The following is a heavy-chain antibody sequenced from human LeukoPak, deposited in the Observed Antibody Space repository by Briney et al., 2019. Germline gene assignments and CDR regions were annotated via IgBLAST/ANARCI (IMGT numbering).Heavy chain of an antibody. CDR2: INPNSGGT. J-gene: IGHJ6*03. D-gene: IGHD4-17*01. CDR3: ATNLHTTAGYYYYYYMDV. CDR1: GYTFTCYY. Sequence: ASVKVSCKASGYTFTCYYMHWVRQAPGQGLEWMGWINPNSGGTNYAQKFQGRVTMTRDTSISTAYMELSRLRSDDTAVYYCATNLHTTAGYYYYYYMDVWGKGTTVTISS. V-gene: IGHV1-2*02.